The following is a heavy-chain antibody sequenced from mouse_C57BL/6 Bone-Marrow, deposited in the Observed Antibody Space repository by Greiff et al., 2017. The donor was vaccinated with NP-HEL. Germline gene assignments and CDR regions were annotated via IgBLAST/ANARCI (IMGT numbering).Heavy chain of an antibody. J-gene: IGHJ2*01. D-gene: IGHD4-1*01. CDR3: AREGAGTYYFDY. CDR1: GYTFTSYW. Sequence: QVQLQQSGAELVKPGASVKMSCKASGYTFTSYWITWVKQRPGQGLEWIGDIYPGSGSTNYNEKFKSKATLTVDPSSSTAYMQLSSLTSEDSAVYYCAREGAGTYYFDYWGQGTTLTVSS. V-gene: IGHV1-55*01. CDR2: IYPGSGST.